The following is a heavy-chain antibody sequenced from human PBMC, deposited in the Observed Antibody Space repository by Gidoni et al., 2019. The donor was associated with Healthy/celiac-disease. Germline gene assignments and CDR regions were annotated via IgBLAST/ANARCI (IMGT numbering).Heavy chain of an antibody. J-gene: IGHJ5*02. CDR1: GGSISSSSYY. CDR3: ARRGGATVTTSIDP. D-gene: IGHD4-17*01. V-gene: IGHV4-39*01. Sequence: QLQLQESGPGLVKPSETLSLTCTVSGGSISSSSYYWGWIRQPPGKGLEWIGSIYYSGSTYYNPSLKSRVTISVDTSKNQFSLKLSSVTAADTAVYYCARRGGATVTTSIDPWGQGTLVTVSS. CDR2: IYYSGST.